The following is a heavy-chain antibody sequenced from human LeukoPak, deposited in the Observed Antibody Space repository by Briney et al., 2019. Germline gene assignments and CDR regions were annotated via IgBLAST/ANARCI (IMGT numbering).Heavy chain of an antibody. CDR1: GYPISSYD. J-gene: IGHJ4*02. D-gene: IGHD3-22*01. Sequence: GGSLTLSCDVSGYPISSYDMHWVGQSPGKGLEWVAVIWYDGRDKYYADSVKGRFSISRDNSKNTLYLQMKSLRAEDTAVYYCARELPPVVNFYFDSWGQGTLVTVSS. CDR2: IWYDGRDK. CDR3: ARELPPVVNFYFDS. V-gene: IGHV3-33*01.